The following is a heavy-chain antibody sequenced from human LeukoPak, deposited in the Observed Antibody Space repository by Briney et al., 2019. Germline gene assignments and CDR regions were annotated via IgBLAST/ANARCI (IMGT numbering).Heavy chain of an antibody. CDR1: GGSISSINYY. CDR2: IYYSGST. V-gene: IGHV4-39*01. J-gene: IGHJ3*01. D-gene: IGHD2-2*01. CDR3: ARSYCSSTSCFAVGAFDL. Sequence: SETLSLTCTVSGGSISSINYYCGWIRQPPGKGLEWIASIYYSGSTYYNPSLKRRVPISVDTSKNPFSLKLNSVPAADSAVYYCARSYCSSTSCFAVGAFDLWGQGTTVTVSS.